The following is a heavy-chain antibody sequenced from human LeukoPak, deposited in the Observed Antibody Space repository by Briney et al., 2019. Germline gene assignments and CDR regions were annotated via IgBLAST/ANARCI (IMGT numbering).Heavy chain of an antibody. D-gene: IGHD2-2*02. CDR1: GYIFTSYA. J-gene: IGHJ5*02. V-gene: IGHV1-3*01. Sequence: ASVKVSCKASGYIFTSYAMHWVRQATGQRLEWTGWINACNGNTKYSQKFQGRVTITKDTSASTAYMEQSSLRSEDTAVYYCARDRCSSTSCYTELDFDPWGQGTLVTVSS. CDR2: INACNGNT. CDR3: ARDRCSSTSCYTELDFDP.